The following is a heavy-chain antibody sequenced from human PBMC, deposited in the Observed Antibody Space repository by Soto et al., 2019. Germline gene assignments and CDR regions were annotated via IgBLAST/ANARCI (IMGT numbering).Heavy chain of an antibody. CDR2: TYYRSKWYN. Sequence: QTLSLTCAISGDSVSSNSAAWNWIRQSPSRGLEWLGRTYYRSKWYNDYAVSVKSRITINPDTSKNQFSLQLNSVTPEDTAVYYCARFIPKGYYGSGSPDYYGMDVWGQGTTVTVSS. D-gene: IGHD3-10*01. V-gene: IGHV6-1*01. J-gene: IGHJ6*02. CDR3: ARFIPKGYYGSGSPDYYGMDV. CDR1: GDSVSSNSAA.